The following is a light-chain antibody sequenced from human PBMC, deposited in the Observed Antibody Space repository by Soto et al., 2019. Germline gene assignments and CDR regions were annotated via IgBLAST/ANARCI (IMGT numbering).Light chain of an antibody. CDR2: KAS. V-gene: IGKV1-5*03. CDR1: QSVSIC. Sequence: EIQMTQSPSSLAASVGDGVTIXCRASQSVSICLAWYQQKPPKAPKLLMYKASSLEAGGPPSFSGSGSATEFTPTISSLQPDDFATYYGQQYNSYPWTFGQGTKVDIK. J-gene: IGKJ1*01. CDR3: QQYNSYPWT.